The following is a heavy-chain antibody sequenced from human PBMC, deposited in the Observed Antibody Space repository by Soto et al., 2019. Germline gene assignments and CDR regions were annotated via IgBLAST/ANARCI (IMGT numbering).Heavy chain of an antibody. J-gene: IGHJ4*02. V-gene: IGHV3-23*01. D-gene: IGHD3-22*01. Sequence: GGSLRLSCAASGFTFSSYAMSWVRQAPGKGLEWVSGTSGSGGSTYYADSVKGRFTISRDNSKNTLYLQMNSLRAEDTAVYYCAKDHLTIVVVNIFDYWGQGTLVTVSS. CDR1: GFTFSSYA. CDR2: TSGSGGST. CDR3: AKDHLTIVVVNIFDY.